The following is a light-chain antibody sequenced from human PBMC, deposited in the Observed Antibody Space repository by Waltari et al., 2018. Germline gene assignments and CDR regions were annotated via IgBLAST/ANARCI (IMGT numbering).Light chain of an antibody. CDR3: GTWDNTLSAV. J-gene: IGLJ2*01. V-gene: IGLV3-19*01. Sequence: SSELTQDPAVSVALGQIVRITCQGDSLRYYYANWYRQKPGQAPLLVMYGKNNRPTGIPDRFSGSKSGTSATLDITGLQTGDEADYYCGTWDNTLSAVFGGGTKVTVL. CDR1: SLRYYY. CDR2: GKN.